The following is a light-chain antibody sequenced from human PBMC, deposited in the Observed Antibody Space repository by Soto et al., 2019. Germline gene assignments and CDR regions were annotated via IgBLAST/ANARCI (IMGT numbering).Light chain of an antibody. CDR1: QSVTTN. CDR3: HQYNNWLRT. CDR2: GAS. J-gene: IGKJ1*01. V-gene: IGKV3-15*01. Sequence: ELVMTQSPATLSVSPGERATLSCRASQSVTTNLAWYQHKPGQAPRLLIYGASTRATGVPARFSGSGSGTDFTLTISSLQSEDFAVYYCHQYNNWLRTFGQGTKLDIK.